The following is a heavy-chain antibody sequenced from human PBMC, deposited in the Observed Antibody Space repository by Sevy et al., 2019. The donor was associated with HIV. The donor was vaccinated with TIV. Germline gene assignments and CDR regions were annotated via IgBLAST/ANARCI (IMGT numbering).Heavy chain of an antibody. CDR3: ARGYTGYDVGPLDY. CDR1: GFTFSSYS. Sequence: GGSLRLSCAASGFTFSSYSMNWVRQAPGKGLEWVSYISSSSTTIYYAHSVKGRFTISRDNAKNSLYLQMNGLRDEDTAVYYCARGYTGYDVGPLDYWGQGTLVTVSS. V-gene: IGHV3-48*02. D-gene: IGHD5-12*01. CDR2: ISSSSTTI. J-gene: IGHJ4*02.